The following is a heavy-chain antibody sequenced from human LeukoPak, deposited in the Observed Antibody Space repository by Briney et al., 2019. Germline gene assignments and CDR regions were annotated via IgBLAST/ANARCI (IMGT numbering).Heavy chain of an antibody. CDR2: IYTSGST. Sequence: SETLSLTCTVSGGSISSYYWSWIRQPAGKGLGWIGRIYTSGSTNYNPSLKSRVTMSVDTSKNQFSLKLSSVTAADTAVYYCARVPGATANWYFDLWGRGTLVTVSS. V-gene: IGHV4-4*07. D-gene: IGHD3-10*01. CDR3: ARVPGATANWYFDL. CDR1: GGSISSYY. J-gene: IGHJ2*01.